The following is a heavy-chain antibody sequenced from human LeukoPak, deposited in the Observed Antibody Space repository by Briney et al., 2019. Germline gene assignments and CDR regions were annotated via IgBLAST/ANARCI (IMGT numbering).Heavy chain of an antibody. J-gene: IGHJ4*02. D-gene: IGHD3-10*01. CDR3: ARVQLVRGKYFDY. V-gene: IGHV4-34*01. CDR1: GGSFSGYY. CDR2: INHSGST. Sequence: SETLSLTCAVHGGSFSGYYWSWIRQPPGKVLEWIGEINHSGSTNYNPSLKSRVTISVDTSKNQFSLKLSSVTAADTAVYYCARVQLVRGKYFDYWGQGTLVTVSS.